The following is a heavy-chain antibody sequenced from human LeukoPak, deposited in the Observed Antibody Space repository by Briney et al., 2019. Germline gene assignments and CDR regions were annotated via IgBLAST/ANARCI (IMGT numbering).Heavy chain of an antibody. J-gene: IGHJ5*02. Sequence: ASVKVSCKASGYTFTGYYMHWVRQAPGQGLEWMGWINPNSGDTDYAQKFQGRVTMTRDTSISTAYMELRRLRSDDTAVYYCARGGYYGLGNDFRFDPWGQGTLVTVSS. CDR3: ARGGYYGLGNDFRFDP. D-gene: IGHD3-10*01. CDR1: GYTFTGYY. V-gene: IGHV1-2*02. CDR2: INPNSGDT.